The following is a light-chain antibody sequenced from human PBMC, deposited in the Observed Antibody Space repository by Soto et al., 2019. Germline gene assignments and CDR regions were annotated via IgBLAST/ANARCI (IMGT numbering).Light chain of an antibody. V-gene: IGLV2-8*01. CDR2: EVS. CDR3: SSYAGSNNFGV. CDR1: SSDVGGYNY. Sequence: QSARTRPPSASGSPGQSVTISCTVTSSDVGGYNYVSWYQQHPGKAPKLMIYEVSKRPSGVPDRFSGSKSGNTASLTVSGLQAEDEADYYCSSYAGSNNFGVFGTGTKVTVL. J-gene: IGLJ1*01.